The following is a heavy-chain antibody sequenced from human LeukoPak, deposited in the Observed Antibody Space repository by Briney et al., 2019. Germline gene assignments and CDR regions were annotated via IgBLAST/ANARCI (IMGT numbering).Heavy chain of an antibody. D-gene: IGHD2-15*01. V-gene: IGHV4-59*01. Sequence: SETLSLTCTVSGGSISSYYWSWIRQPPGKGLEWIGYIYYSGSTNYNPSLKSRVTISVDTSKNQFSLKLSSVTAADTAVYYCARDSMLADFDYWGQGTLVTVSS. J-gene: IGHJ4*02. CDR3: ARDSMLADFDY. CDR1: GGSISSYY. CDR2: IYYSGST.